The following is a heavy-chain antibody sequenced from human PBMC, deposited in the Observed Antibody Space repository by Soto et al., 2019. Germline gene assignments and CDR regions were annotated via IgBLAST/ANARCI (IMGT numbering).Heavy chain of an antibody. CDR3: ARVRSKDYYYGMDV. CDR2: IYHSGST. J-gene: IGHJ6*02. V-gene: IGHV4-30-2*01. CDR1: GGSISSGGYS. Sequence: QLQLQESGSGLVKPSQTLSLTCAVSGGSISSGGYSWSWIRQPPGKGLEWIGYIYHSGSTYYNPSLKSRVTRSVDRSQNQFSLKLSSVTAADTAVYYCARVRSKDYYYGMDVWGQGTTVTVSS.